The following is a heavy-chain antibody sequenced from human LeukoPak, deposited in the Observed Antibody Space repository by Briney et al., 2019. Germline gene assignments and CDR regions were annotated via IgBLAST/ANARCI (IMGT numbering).Heavy chain of an antibody. J-gene: IGHJ4*02. CDR1: GGSISSGGYY. D-gene: IGHD3-22*01. V-gene: IGHV4-30-2*01. CDR3: ASYYANPRETEFRFDY. CDR2: IYHSGST. Sequence: SETLSLTCTVSGGSISSGGYYWSWIRQPPGKGLEWIGYIYHSGSTYYNPSLKSRVTISVDRSKNQFSLKLSSVTAADTAVYYCASYYANPRETEFRFDYWGQGTLVTVSS.